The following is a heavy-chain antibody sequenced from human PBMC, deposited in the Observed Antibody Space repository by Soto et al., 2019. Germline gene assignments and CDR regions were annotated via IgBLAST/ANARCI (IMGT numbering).Heavy chain of an antibody. V-gene: IGHV4-31*11. CDR2: IYFSGST. CDR3: AGGSASQQRNLRWGGGYMDV. CDR1: GGSISNGGYY. J-gene: IGHJ6*03. Sequence: QLQLQESGPGLVKPSQTLSLTCAVSGGSISNGGYYWSWIRQHPGKGLEWIGSIYFSGSTYYNPSLKSRVTISVATPKTQFSLKLSSVTAADTAVYCCAGGSASQQRNLRWGGGYMDVWGKGTTVTVSS. D-gene: IGHD6-13*01.